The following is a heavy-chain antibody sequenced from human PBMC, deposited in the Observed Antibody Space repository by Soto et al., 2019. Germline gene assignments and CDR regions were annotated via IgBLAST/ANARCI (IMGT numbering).Heavy chain of an antibody. D-gene: IGHD5-18*01. CDR2: ISSSSSTI. V-gene: IGHV3-48*01. CDR1: GFTFSSYS. CDR3: AGFVDTAMAYFDY. J-gene: IGHJ4*02. Sequence: PGGSLRLSCAASGFTFSSYSMNWVRQAPGKGLEWVSYISSSSSTIYYADSVKGRFTISRDNAKNSLYLQMNSLRAEDTAVYYCAGFVDTAMAYFDYWGQGTLVTVSS.